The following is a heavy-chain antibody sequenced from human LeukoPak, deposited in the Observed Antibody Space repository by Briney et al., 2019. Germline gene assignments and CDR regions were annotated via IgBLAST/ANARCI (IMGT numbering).Heavy chain of an antibody. J-gene: IGHJ3*02. CDR3: AKVGSEAFDI. Sequence: GGSLRLSCAASGFIFSNYVMSWVRQAPGKGLEWVSTISGSGGSIYYADSVKGRLTISRDNSKNTLYLQMNSLRVDDTAVYYCAKVGSEAFDIWGQGTMVTVSS. V-gene: IGHV3-23*01. CDR2: ISGSGGSI. CDR1: GFIFSNYV. D-gene: IGHD3-10*01.